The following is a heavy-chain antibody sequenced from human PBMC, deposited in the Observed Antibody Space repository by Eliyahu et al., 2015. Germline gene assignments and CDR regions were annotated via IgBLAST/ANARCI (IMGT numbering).Heavy chain of an antibody. J-gene: IGHJ6*03. V-gene: IGHV3-23*04. CDR2: ISGSGGST. Sequence: EVQLVESGGGLVQPGGSLRLSCAASXFTFSRWAMSWVRQAPGKGLEWVSAISGSGGSTYYADSVKGRFTISRDNSKNTLYLQMNSLRAEDTAVYYCAKFQGGYGVPGYYMDVWGKGTTVTVSS. CDR1: XFTFSRWA. CDR3: AKFQGGYGVPGYYMDV. D-gene: IGHD5-12*01.